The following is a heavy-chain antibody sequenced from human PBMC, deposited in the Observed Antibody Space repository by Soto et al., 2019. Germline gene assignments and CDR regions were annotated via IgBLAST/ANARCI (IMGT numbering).Heavy chain of an antibody. CDR3: ASKSQWLVLEEYYYGMDV. J-gene: IGHJ6*02. CDR2: IIPIFGTA. Sequence: SVKVSCKASGGTFSSYAISWVRQAPGQGLEWMGGIIPIFGTANYAQKFQGRVTITADESTSTAYMELSSLRSEDTAVYYCASKSQWLVLEEYYYGMDVWGQGTTVTVS. V-gene: IGHV1-69*13. CDR1: GGTFSSYA. D-gene: IGHD6-19*01.